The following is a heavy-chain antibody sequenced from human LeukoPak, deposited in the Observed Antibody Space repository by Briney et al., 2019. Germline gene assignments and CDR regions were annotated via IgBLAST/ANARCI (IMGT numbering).Heavy chain of an antibody. V-gene: IGHV3-23*01. CDR2: ISGSGGTT. D-gene: IGHD6-19*01. Sequence: GGSLRLSCAASGFTVSGNYMSWVRQAPGKGLEWVSAISGSGGTTYSADSVKGRFTISRDNSKNTLYVQMNSLRAEDTAVYYCAKWSRTAVAGPLGYFDYWGQGTLVIVSS. CDR1: GFTVSGNY. CDR3: AKWSRTAVAGPLGYFDY. J-gene: IGHJ4*02.